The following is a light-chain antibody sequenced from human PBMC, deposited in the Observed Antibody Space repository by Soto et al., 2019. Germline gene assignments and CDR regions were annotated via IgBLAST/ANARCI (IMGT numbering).Light chain of an antibody. CDR1: SSDLGAYHY. CDR2: EVS. V-gene: IGLV2-14*01. J-gene: IGLJ3*02. Sequence: QSALTQPASVSGSPGQSITISCTGTSSDLGAYHYVSWYQQHPDKAPKLMIYEVSNRPSGVSNRFSGSKSGNTASLTISGLQAEDEADYYCSSYTSSNTWVFGGGTKLTVL. CDR3: SSYTSSNTWV.